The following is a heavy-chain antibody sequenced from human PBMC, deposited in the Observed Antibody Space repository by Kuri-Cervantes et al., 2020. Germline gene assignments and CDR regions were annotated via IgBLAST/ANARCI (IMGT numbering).Heavy chain of an antibody. CDR2: KWFDGINQ. J-gene: IGHJ3*02. D-gene: IGHD3-10*01. Sequence: GESLKISCAASGFSFSSYAMHWVRQAPGKGLEWVAVKWFDGINQYYADSVKGRFTISRDNAKNTLYLQMNSLRAEDTAVYYCARCPWFGERAFDIWGQGTMVTVSS. CDR3: ARCPWFGERAFDI. V-gene: IGHV3-33*08. CDR1: GFSFSSYA.